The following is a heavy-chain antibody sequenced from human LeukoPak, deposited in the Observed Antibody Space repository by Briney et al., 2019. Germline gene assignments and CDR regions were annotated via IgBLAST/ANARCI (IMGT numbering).Heavy chain of an antibody. CDR2: ITNDESSA. Sequence: HTGGSLRLSCVASGFSFSSYWINWVRQVPGKGLFWVARITNDESSANYAVSVNGRFTISRDNAESTVYLQMNSLRAEDTAVYYCAKDSPLSWFDPWGQGTLVTVSS. CDR1: GFSFSSYW. D-gene: IGHD3-10*01. CDR3: AKDSPLSWFDP. V-gene: IGHV3-74*01. J-gene: IGHJ5*02.